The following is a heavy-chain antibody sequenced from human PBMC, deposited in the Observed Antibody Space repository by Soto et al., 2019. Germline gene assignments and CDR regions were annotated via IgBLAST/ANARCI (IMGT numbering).Heavy chain of an antibody. J-gene: IGHJ6*02. CDR1: GYTFTSYD. CDR3: ARGRNGAYYDFWSGYYYYYGMDV. V-gene: IGHV1-8*01. D-gene: IGHD3-3*01. CDR2: MNPNSGNT. Sequence: QVQLVQSGAEVKKPGASVKVSCKASGYTFTSYDINWVRQATGQGLEWMGWMNPNSGNTGYAQKFQGRVTMTRNTSISTAYMELSSLRSEDTAVYYCARGRNGAYYDFWSGYYYYYGMDVWGQGTTVTVSS.